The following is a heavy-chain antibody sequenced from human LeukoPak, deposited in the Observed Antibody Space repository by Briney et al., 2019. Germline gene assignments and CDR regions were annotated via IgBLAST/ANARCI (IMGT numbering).Heavy chain of an antibody. V-gene: IGHV3-23*01. CDR2: LSNTGSRA. CDR3: AKGLESSIWYTLIDY. Sequence: PGGSLRLSCAASGFTFSNYAMNWVRQAPGKGLEWVSGLSNTGSRASYADSVKGRFTISRDNSKNTLYLQLNNLRAGDTAFYYSAKGLESSIWYTLIDYWGQGTLVTVSS. CDR1: GFTFSNYA. D-gene: IGHD6-13*01. J-gene: IGHJ4*02.